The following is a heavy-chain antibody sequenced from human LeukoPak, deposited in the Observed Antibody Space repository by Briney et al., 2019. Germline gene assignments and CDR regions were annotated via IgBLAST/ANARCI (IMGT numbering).Heavy chain of an antibody. Sequence: SEILSLTCAVYGGSFSGYYWSWIRQPPGKGLEWIGEINHSGSTNYNPSLKSRVTISVDTSKNQFSLKLSSVTAADTAVYYCARKVYYFDYWGQGTLVTVSS. CDR1: GGSFSGYY. V-gene: IGHV4-34*01. J-gene: IGHJ4*02. CDR3: ARKVYYFDY. CDR2: INHSGST.